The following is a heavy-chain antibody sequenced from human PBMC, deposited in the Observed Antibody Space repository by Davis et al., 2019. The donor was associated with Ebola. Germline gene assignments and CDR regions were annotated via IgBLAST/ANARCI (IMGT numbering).Heavy chain of an antibody. J-gene: IGHJ5*01. CDR1: GYSFTSYD. CDR2: MNPNSGNK. D-gene: IGHD3-16*01. Sequence: ASVKVSCKASGYSFTSYDLNWVRQATGQGLEWMGWMNPNSGNKGYAQKFQGSVTMTRNTSISTAYMELSSLRSEDTAVYFCARGTRSFDSWGQGSLVTVSS. V-gene: IGHV1-8*01. CDR3: ARGTRSFDS.